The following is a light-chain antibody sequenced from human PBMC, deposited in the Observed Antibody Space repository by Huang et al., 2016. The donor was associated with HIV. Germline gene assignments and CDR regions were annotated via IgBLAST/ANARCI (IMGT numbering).Light chain of an antibody. CDR1: QSVNRY. CDR2: DAA. Sequence: PGERATLSCRASQSVNRYLAWYQQKPGQAPRLLIYDAANRATGSPARFSGSGSGTDFPLTISSREPEDFAVYYCQQRSNWPPITFGQGTRLEIK. V-gene: IGKV3-11*01. J-gene: IGKJ5*01. CDR3: QQRSNWPPIT.